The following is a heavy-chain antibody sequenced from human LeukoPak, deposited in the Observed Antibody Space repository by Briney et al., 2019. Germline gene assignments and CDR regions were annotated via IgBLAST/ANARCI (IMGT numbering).Heavy chain of an antibody. CDR3: ARPGYSSGWYGYYFDY. V-gene: IGHV5-51*01. J-gene: IGHJ4*02. CDR2: IYPGDSDT. D-gene: IGHD6-19*01. CDR1: GYSFTSYW. Sequence: GESLQISCKGSGYSFTSYWIGWVRQLPGKGLEWMGIIYPGDSDTRYSPSFQGQVTISADKSISTAYLQWSSLKASDTAMYYCARPGYSSGWYGYYFDYWGQGTLVTVSS.